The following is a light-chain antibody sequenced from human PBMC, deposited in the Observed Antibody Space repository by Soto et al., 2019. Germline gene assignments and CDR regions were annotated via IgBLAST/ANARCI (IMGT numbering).Light chain of an antibody. CDR2: GAS. J-gene: IGKJ1*01. CDR3: QRFDNSQWT. CDR1: QSVSSSY. Sequence: EIVLTQSPGTLSLSPGERATLSCRASQSVSSSYVAWYQQKPGQAPRLLIYGASSRATGIPDRFSGSGSGTEFTLTISRLEPEDIAVYYCQRFDNSQWTFGQGTKVEIK. V-gene: IGKV3-20*01.